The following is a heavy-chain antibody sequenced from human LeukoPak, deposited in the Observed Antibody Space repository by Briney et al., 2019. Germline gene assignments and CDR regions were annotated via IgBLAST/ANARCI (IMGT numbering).Heavy chain of an antibody. CDR2: IYYRGST. CDR3: ARHSVASATNDAFDI. J-gene: IGHJ3*02. Sequence: NTSETLSLTCTVSGGSISSYYWSWIRQPPGKGLEWIGYIYYRGSTNYNPSLKSRVTISVDTSKNQFSLKLSSVTAADTAVYYCARHSVASATNDAFDIWGQGTMVTVS. V-gene: IGHV4-59*08. CDR1: GGSISSYY. D-gene: IGHD5/OR15-5a*01.